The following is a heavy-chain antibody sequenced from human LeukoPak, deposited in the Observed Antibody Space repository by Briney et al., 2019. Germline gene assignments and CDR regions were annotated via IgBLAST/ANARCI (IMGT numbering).Heavy chain of an antibody. CDR3: ARAPDIVVVPAAQHFDY. CDR1: GFTFSSYS. D-gene: IGHD2-2*01. Sequence: GGSLRLSCAASGFTFSSYSMNWVRQAPGKGLEWVSSISSSSSYIYYADSVKGRFTISRDNAKNSLYLQMNSLRAEDTAVYYCARAPDIVVVPAAQHFDYWGQGTLVTVSS. CDR2: ISSSSSYI. J-gene: IGHJ4*02. V-gene: IGHV3-21*01.